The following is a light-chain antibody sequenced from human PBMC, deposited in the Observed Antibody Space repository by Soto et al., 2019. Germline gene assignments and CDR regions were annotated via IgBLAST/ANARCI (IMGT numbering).Light chain of an antibody. V-gene: IGKV1-5*01. CDR3: LQYERYMT. CDR1: LSVGSW. CDR2: DAA. J-gene: IGKJ1*01. Sequence: VEITQYHSTLSASVGDRVTITWRASLSVGSWLAWYQQKPGKAPKLLIYDAASLESGVSARFSGSGSGTEFTLTISSLQPDDSATYYCLQYERYMTFGQ.